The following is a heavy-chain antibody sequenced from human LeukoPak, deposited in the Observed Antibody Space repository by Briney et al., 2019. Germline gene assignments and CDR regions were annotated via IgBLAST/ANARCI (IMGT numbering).Heavy chain of an antibody. CDR1: GFTFSNYA. J-gene: IGHJ4*02. D-gene: IGHD3-22*01. V-gene: IGHV3-23*01. Sequence: GGSLRLSCAASGFTFSNYAMSWVRQAPGKGLEWVSAISGGGGSTYYADSVKGRSTISRDNSKNTLCLQMNSLRAEDTAVYYCAKDLRYDSSGYYSYWGQGTLVTVSS. CDR3: AKDLRYDSSGYYSY. CDR2: ISGGGGST.